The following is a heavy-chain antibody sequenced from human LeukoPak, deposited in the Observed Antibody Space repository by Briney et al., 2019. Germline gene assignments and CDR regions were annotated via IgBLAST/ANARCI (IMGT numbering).Heavy chain of an antibody. CDR2: VYSGGST. CDR3: ARVPAAAVVYYYYYMDV. V-gene: IGHV3-66*01. J-gene: IGHJ6*03. CDR1: GFTVSSNY. D-gene: IGHD6-13*01. Sequence: GGSLRLSCAASGFTVSSNYMSWVRQAPGKGLEWVSVVYSGGSTYYADSVKGRFTISRDNSKNTLYLQMNSLRAEDTAVYYCARVPAAAVVYYYYYMDVWGKGTTVTVSS.